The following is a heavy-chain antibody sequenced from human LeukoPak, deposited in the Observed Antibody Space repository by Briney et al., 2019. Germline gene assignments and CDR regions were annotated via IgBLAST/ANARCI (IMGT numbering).Heavy chain of an antibody. CDR2: ISGSGGST. V-gene: IGHV3-23*01. D-gene: IGHD6-13*01. J-gene: IGHJ4*02. CDR1: GFTFSSYA. Sequence: GGSPRLSCAASGFTFSSYAMSWVRQAPGKGLEWVSAISGSGGSTYYADSVKGRFTISRDNSKNTLYLQMNSLRAEDTAVYYCAKATPYSSSWYVLFYWGQGTLVTVSS. CDR3: AKATPYSSSWYVLFY.